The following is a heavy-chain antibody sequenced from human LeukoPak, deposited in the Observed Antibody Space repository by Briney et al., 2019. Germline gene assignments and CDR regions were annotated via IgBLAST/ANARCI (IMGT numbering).Heavy chain of an antibody. D-gene: IGHD1-26*01. J-gene: IGHJ6*02. CDR1: GFTFSGYN. CDR3: ARNLVGARPGGSLCYYGMDV. CDR2: ITTTRSTYI. V-gene: IGHV3-21*01. Sequence: GGSLRLSCAASGFTFSGYNMNWVRQAPGKGLELVSSITTTRSTYIYYADSVKGRFTISRDNAKNSLFLQMSSLRADDTAVYYCARNLVGARPGGSLCYYGMDVWGQGTTVTVSS.